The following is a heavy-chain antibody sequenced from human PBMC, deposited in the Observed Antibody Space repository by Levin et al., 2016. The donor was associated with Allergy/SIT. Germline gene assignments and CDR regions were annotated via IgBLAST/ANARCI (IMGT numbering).Heavy chain of an antibody. Sequence: SLKISCAASGFTFDDYAMHWVRQAPGKGLEWVSGISWNSGSIDYADSVKGRFTISRDNAKNSLYLQMNSLRAEDTALYYCAKGEGYCSSTSCYGFDYWGQGTLVTVSS. CDR2: ISWNSGSI. CDR1: GFTFDDYA. V-gene: IGHV3-9*01. D-gene: IGHD2-2*01. CDR3: AKGEGYCSSTSCYGFDY. J-gene: IGHJ4*02.